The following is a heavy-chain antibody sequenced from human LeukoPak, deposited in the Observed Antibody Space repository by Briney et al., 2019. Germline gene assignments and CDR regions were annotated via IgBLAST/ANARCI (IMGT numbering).Heavy chain of an antibody. CDR1: GGSISSGDYY. J-gene: IGHJ4*02. CDR2: ISGSGGST. CDR3: AKDFYYGSGTNPYFDY. D-gene: IGHD3-10*01. Sequence: LSLTCTVSGGSISSGDYYWSWVRQAPGKGLERVSAISGSGGSTYYADSVKGRFTISRDNSKNTLYLQMNSLRAEDTAVYYCAKDFYYGSGTNPYFDYWGQGTLVTVSS. V-gene: IGHV3-23*01.